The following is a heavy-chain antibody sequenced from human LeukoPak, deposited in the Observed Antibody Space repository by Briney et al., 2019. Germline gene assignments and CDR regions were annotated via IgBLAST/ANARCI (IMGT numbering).Heavy chain of an antibody. J-gene: IGHJ4*02. V-gene: IGHV5-51*01. D-gene: IGHD4-17*01. CDR2: IYPGDSDT. CDR3: AGNGDYGPFDY. CDR1: GYSCTSCG. Sequence: GESLKISGKGSGYSCTSCGIVWVRQMPGKGLEWMGIIYPGDSDTRYSPSFQGQVTISADKSISTAYLQWSSLKASDTAMYYCAGNGDYGPFDYWGQGTLVTVSS.